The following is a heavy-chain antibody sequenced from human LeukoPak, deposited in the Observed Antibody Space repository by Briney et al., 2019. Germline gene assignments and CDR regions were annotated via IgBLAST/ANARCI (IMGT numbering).Heavy chain of an antibody. D-gene: IGHD6-13*01. Sequence: GGSLRLSCAASGFTFSDYYMSWIRQAPGKGLEWVSYISSSGSTIYYADSVKGRFTISRDNAKNSLYLQMNSLRAEDTAVYYCARAIGSSWYGYYYYYMDVWGKGTTVTVSS. CDR2: ISSSGSTI. V-gene: IGHV3-11*04. CDR3: ARAIGSSWYGYYYYYMDV. J-gene: IGHJ6*03. CDR1: GFTFSDYY.